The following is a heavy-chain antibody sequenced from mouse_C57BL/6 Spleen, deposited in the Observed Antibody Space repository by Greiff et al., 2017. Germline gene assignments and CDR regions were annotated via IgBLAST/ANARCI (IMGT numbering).Heavy chain of an antibody. D-gene: IGHD1-1*01. CDR2: IYPGDGDT. Sequence: QLQQSGPELVKPGASVKISCKASGYAFSSSWMNWVKQRPGKGLEWIGRIYPGDGDTNYNGKFKGKATLTADKSSSTAYMQLSSLTSEDSAVYFCARDYYGSSWYFDVWGTGTTVTVSS. CDR1: GYAFSSSW. V-gene: IGHV1-82*01. J-gene: IGHJ1*03. CDR3: ARDYYGSSWYFDV.